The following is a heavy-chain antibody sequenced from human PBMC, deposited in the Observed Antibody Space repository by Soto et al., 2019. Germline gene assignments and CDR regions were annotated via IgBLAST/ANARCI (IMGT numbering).Heavy chain of an antibody. CDR3: ARVRYGDY. V-gene: IGHV1-18*01. Sequence: QVHLVQSGAEVKKPGASVKVSCKGSGYTFTSYGITLVRQAPGQGLEWMGWISAHNGNTDYAQKLQGRVTVTRDTSTSTAYRELRGLRSGDTAVYYCARVRYGDYWGQGALVTVSS. CDR2: ISAHNGNT. D-gene: IGHD1-1*01. J-gene: IGHJ4*02. CDR1: GYTFTSYG.